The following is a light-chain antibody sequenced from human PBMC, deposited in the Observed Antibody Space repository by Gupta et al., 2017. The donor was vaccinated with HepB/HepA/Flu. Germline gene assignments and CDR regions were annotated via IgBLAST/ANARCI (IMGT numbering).Light chain of an antibody. J-gene: IGKJ1*01. V-gene: IGKV1-5*03. CDR1: QSISSW. CDR3: QQENYSSWT. Sequence: DIQMTQSTSTLSASVGDRVTITCRANQSISSWLDWYQQKPGKAPKLLIYKASKIESGVPSRFSGSGSGTEFTLTISSRQPDDFATYYCQQENYSSWTFGQGTKVDI. CDR2: KAS.